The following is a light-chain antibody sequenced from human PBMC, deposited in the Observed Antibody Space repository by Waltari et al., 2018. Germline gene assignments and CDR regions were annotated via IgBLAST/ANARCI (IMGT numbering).Light chain of an antibody. CDR3: QHYNYCPWA. V-gene: IGKV1-5*01. CDR2: NAS. CDR1: QSNSSW. J-gene: IGKJ1*01. Sequence: DIQMTQSPSTLSAFVGDRVTITCRASQSNSSWLAWHPQKPGKAPQLLIYNASSLQRSVPSRFSGSGSGTEFTLTISSLLPDDFATYYCQHYNYCPWAFGQGTKVEIK.